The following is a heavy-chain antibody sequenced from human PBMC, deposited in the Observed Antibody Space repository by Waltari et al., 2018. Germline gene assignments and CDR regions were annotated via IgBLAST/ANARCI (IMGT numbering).Heavy chain of an antibody. CDR2: IYHSGST. CDR3: AALVVPAAFDY. V-gene: IGHV4-30-2*01. CDR1: GGSISSGGYS. J-gene: IGHJ4*02. D-gene: IGHD2-2*01. Sequence: QLQLQESGSGLVKPSQTLSLTCAVSGGSISSGGYSWSWIRQPPGKGLEWIGYIYHSGSTYYNPSLKRRVTMSVDRSKNQFSLKLSSVTAADTAVYYCAALVVPAAFDYWGQGTLVTVSS.